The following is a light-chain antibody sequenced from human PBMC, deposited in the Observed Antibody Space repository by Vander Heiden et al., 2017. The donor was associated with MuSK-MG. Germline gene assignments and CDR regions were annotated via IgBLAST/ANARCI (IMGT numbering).Light chain of an antibody. J-gene: IGLJ2*01. CDR2: DVS. Sequence: QSALTQPDSVSGSPGQSLTISCSGTSSHVGGYNSVPGYQPHPAKPSNLLIYDVSKRPAAVSNRFAGSKSGNTASLTICGLQAEDDADYYCSSYTSSSTAGFGGGTKLTVL. CDR3: SSYTSSSTAG. V-gene: IGLV2-14*01. CDR1: SSHVGGYNS.